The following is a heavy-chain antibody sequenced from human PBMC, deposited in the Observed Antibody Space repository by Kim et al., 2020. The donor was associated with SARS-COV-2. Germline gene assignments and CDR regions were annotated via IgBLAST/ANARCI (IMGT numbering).Heavy chain of an antibody. J-gene: IGHJ4*02. CDR3: ARDRRNYYGSGSGPLDY. Sequence: LKSRVTISVDTSKNQFSLKLSSVTAADTAVYYCARDRRNYYGSGSGPLDYWGQGTLVTVSS. D-gene: IGHD3-10*01. V-gene: IGHV4-31*02.